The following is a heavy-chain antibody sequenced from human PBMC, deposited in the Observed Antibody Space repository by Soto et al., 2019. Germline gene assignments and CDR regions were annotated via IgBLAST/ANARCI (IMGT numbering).Heavy chain of an antibody. J-gene: IGHJ6*02. Sequence: GGSLRLSCAASGFTFIYYGFHWVRQAPGKGLEWVAVIWHDGSNAYYVDSVKGRFTISRDDSKNTLYLQMNSLRAEDTAVYYCARDSYGMDVWGQGTTLTVSS. CDR2: IWHDGSNA. CDR1: GFTFIYYG. V-gene: IGHV3-33*01. CDR3: ARDSYGMDV.